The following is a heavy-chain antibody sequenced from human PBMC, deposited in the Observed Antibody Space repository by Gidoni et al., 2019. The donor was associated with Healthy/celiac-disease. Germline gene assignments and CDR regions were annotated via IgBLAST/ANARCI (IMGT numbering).Heavy chain of an antibody. D-gene: IGHD4-17*01. CDR2: ISGNSGSI. J-gene: IGHJ4*02. CDR3: AKDMAPTVVKAGNFDY. V-gene: IGHV3-9*01. CDR1: GLTFDDYA. Sequence: EVQLVESGGGLVQPGRSLRRSCAASGLTFDDYAMLWVRQAPGKGLEWVSGISGNSGSIGYADSVKGRFTISRDNAKNSLYLQMNSLRAEDTALYYCAKDMAPTVVKAGNFDYWGQGTLVTVSS.